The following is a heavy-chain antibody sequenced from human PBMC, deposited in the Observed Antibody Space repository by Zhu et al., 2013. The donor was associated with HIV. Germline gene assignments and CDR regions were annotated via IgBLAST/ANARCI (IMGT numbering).Heavy chain of an antibody. CDR3: TRTTAVTMFGLIIAHYYYAFDV. CDR1: GYTFTSYY. Sequence: QVQLVQSGDEVKTPGASVKLSCKASGYTFTSYYVHWVRQAPGQEFEWMGEINPLTGGTTFAEKFRGRIAMTSDTSAKTVSVELSRLKVDDTAVYFCTRTTAVTMFGLIIAHYYYAFDVWARAQRSPS. D-gene: IGHD3-3*01. J-gene: IGHJ6*02. V-gene: IGHV1-46*01. CDR2: INPLTGGT.